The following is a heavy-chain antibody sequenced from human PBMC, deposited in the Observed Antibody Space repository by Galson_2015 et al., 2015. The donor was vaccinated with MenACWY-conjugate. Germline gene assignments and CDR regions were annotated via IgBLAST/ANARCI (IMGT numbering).Heavy chain of an antibody. CDR3: AKVRAGPRVGEYSFDL. D-gene: IGHD2/OR15-2a*01. CDR1: GFTFSNYV. CDR2: ISGGGSDT. V-gene: IGHV3-23*01. J-gene: IGHJ3*01. Sequence: SLRLSCAASGFTFSNYVMTWVRQAPGKGLDWVSSISGGGSDTSYAGSVRGRLSISRDNSKNTLYLEMNSLRAEDSAVYHCAKVRAGPRVGEYSFDLWGQGTMVIVSS.